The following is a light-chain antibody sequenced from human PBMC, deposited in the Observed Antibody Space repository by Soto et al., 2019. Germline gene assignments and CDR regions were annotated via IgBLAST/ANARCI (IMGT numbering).Light chain of an antibody. J-gene: IGLJ2*01. V-gene: IGLV2-14*01. CDR2: EVS. CDR1: SSDVGGYNY. Sequence: QSALTQPASVSGSPGQSSTISCTGTSSDVGGYNYVSWYQQHPGKAPKLMIYEVSNRPSGVSNRFSGAKSGNTASLTISGLQSEEEADYYGSAYTSRSTLVGFGGATKLNVL. CDR3: SAYTSRSTLVG.